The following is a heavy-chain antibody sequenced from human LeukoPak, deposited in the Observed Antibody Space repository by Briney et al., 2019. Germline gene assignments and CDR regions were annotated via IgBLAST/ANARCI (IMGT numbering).Heavy chain of an antibody. Sequence: PSETLSLTCTVSGGSISSGGYYWSWIRQPPGKGLEWIGYIYHSGSTYYNPSLKSRVTILVDRSKIQFSLKLSSVTAADTAVYYCNGANSSGKNFDYWGQGTLVTVSS. D-gene: IGHD6-19*01. CDR1: GGSISSGGYY. J-gene: IGHJ4*02. CDR2: IYHSGST. V-gene: IGHV4-30-2*01. CDR3: NGANSSGKNFDY.